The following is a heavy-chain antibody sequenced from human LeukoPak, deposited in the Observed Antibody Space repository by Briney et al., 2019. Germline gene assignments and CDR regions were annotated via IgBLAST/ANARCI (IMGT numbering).Heavy chain of an antibody. CDR1: GYTFTGYY. J-gene: IGHJ6*03. CDR2: INPQSGGT. D-gene: IGHD3-16*01. Sequence: ASVKVSCKPSGYTFTGYYIQCVRQAPGQGREWMGWINPQSGGTNYAQKFQGRVTMTRDTSISTAYMELSRLRSDDTAVYYCARLGHPTYYMDVWGKGTTVTISS. V-gene: IGHV1-2*02. CDR3: ARLGHPTYYMDV.